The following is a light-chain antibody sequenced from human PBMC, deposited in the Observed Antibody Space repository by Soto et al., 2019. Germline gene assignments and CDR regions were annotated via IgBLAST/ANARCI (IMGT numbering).Light chain of an antibody. CDR3: AAWDDSLSGPNWI. Sequence: LTQPPSASGTPGQRVTISCSGSSSNIGTNYIYWYQHLPGVAPKLLIYTSDQRPSGVPDRFSGSKSGTSASLAISGLRSEDEADYYCAAWDDSLSGPNWIFGGGTKVTVL. J-gene: IGLJ3*02. CDR2: TSD. V-gene: IGLV1-47*01. CDR1: SSNIGTNY.